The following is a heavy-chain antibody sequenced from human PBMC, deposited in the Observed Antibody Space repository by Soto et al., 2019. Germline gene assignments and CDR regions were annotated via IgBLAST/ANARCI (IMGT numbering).Heavy chain of an antibody. V-gene: IGHV4-30-2*01. CDR3: ARTRGVMFDD. Sequence: TLSLKCAVSGGSISSGSYSWSWIRQPPGKVLEWIGYIYHSGSTYYNPSLKSRVTISVDRSKNQFSLKLSSVTAADTAVYYCARTRGVMFDDWGQGTLVTVSS. J-gene: IGHJ4*02. CDR2: IYHSGST. D-gene: IGHD3-10*01. CDR1: GGSISSGSYS.